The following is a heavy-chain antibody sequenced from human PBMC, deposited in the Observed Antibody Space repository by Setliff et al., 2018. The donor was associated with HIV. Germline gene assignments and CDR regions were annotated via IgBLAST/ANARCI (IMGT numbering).Heavy chain of an antibody. Sequence: GASVKVSCKASGYTFINFGITWVRQAPGQGLEWVGYISGYNGNTKYAQNVQGRVTMTTDTSTSTAYMELRSLRYDDTAVYYCARDPRSGYDSDTAMVTVYYYFMDVLGKGTTVTVSS. CDR2: ISGYNGNT. V-gene: IGHV1-18*04. CDR3: ARDPRSGYDSDTAMVTVYYYFMDV. J-gene: IGHJ6*03. D-gene: IGHD5-18*01. CDR1: GYTFINFG.